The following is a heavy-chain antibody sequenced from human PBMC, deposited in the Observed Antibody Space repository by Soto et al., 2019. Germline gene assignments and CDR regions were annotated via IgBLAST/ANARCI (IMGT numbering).Heavy chain of an antibody. V-gene: IGHV1-18*01. CDR1: GYTFTSYG. CDR2: ISAYNGNT. D-gene: IGHD2-8*02. J-gene: IGHJ6*02. CDR3: AIETRTEGYYYGMDV. Sequence: ASVKVSCKASGYTFTSYGISWVRQAPGQGLEWMGWISAYNGNTNYAQKLQGRVTMTTDTSTSTAYMELRSLRSDDTAVYYFAIETRTEGYYYGMDVWGQGTTVTVSS.